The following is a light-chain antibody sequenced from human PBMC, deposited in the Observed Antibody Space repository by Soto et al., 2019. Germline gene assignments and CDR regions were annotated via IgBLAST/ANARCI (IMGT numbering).Light chain of an antibody. CDR2: EVT. J-gene: IGLJ1*01. CDR1: SSDIGGYNY. CDR3: SSYAGSDHYV. Sequence: QSALTQPPSASGSPGQSVTISCTGTSSDIGGYNYVSWYQQHPGKAPKLVIYEVTKRPSGVPDRFSGSKSGNTASLTISGLQAEDEADYYCSSYAGSDHYVFGTGTKLTVL. V-gene: IGLV2-8*01.